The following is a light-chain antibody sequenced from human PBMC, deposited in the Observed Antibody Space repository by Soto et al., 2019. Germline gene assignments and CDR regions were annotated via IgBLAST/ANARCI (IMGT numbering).Light chain of an antibody. CDR3: QHYQVGQPIA. CDR2: GAS. Sequence: IVLTQSPDTLSFSPCERATISCRASQSVGTRLAWYQHKTGQAPSLLMSGASSRATGIPDRFSGSGSETDFTLTISRLEPEDFALYYCQHYQVGQPIAFGRGTRLEIK. V-gene: IGKV3-20*01. J-gene: IGKJ5*01. CDR1: QSVGTR.